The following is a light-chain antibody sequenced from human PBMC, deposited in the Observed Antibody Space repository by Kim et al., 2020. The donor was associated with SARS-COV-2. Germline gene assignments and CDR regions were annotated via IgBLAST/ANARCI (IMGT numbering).Light chain of an antibody. Sequence: SSELTQDPAVSVALGQTVRITCQGDSLRRYYASWYQQKSGQAPVLVIYGKNNRPSGIPDRVSGSSSGNTASLTITGAQAEEEADYYCHSRDSSNNHLFGGGTQLTV. V-gene: IGLV3-19*01. J-gene: IGLJ3*02. CDR3: HSRDSSNNHL. CDR1: SLRRYY. CDR2: GKN.